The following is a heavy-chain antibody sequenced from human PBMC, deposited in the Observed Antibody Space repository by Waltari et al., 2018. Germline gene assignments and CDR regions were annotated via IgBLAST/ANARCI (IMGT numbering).Heavy chain of an antibody. CDR1: GGSISSYY. Sequence: QVQLQESGPGLVKPSETLSLTCTVSGGSISSYYWSWIRQPPGKGLEWIGYIYDSGSTNYNPSLKSRVTISVDTSKNQFSLKLSSVTAADTAVYYCARAPGYYDSSGPDRLDYWGQGTLVTVSS. V-gene: IGHV4-59*01. D-gene: IGHD3-22*01. CDR2: IYDSGST. J-gene: IGHJ4*02. CDR3: ARAPGYYDSSGPDRLDY.